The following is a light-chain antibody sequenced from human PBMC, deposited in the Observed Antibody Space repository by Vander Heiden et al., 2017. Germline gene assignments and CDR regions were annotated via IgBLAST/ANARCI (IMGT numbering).Light chain of an antibody. CDR3: QVWDSSSDHYV. CDR1: KVGSKT. V-gene: IGLV3-21*02. CDR2: DDS. Sequence: SYVLTQPPSVSVAPGQTARITCGGDKVGSKTVHWYQQKPGQAPVLVVYDDSDRPSGIPERFSGSNSGNTATLTISRVEAGDEADYYCQVWDSSSDHYVFGTGTKVTVL. J-gene: IGLJ1*01.